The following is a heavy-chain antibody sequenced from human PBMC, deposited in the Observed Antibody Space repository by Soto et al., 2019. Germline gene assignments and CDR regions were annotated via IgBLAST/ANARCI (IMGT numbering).Heavy chain of an antibody. CDR2: IYYSGST. CDR1: SGSISSGGYY. CDR3: AREGSGYNSIDC. V-gene: IGHV4-31*01. J-gene: IGHJ4*02. D-gene: IGHD3-22*01. Sequence: QVQLQESGPGLVKPSQTLSLTCTVSSGSISSGGYYWSLIRQLPGKGLEWIGYIYYSGSTYYNPSLKSQVTISVDTSKNQSSLMLTSVTAADTAVYYCAREGSGYNSIDCWGQGTLVTVSS.